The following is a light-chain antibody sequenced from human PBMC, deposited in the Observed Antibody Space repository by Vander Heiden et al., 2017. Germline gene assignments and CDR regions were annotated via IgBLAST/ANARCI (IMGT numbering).Light chain of an antibody. V-gene: IGKV1-5*03. CDR2: RAS. J-gene: IGKJ2*01. CDR3: QQYSGLPYT. Sequence: DIQMTQSPSTLSAFLGDTITISCRASQSIHNWLAWYQQRPGKATKLLISRASTLESGITSRFNGAGTGTEFTLTITSLQADDFATYFCQQYSGLPYTFGQGTKVEMK. CDR1: QSIHNW.